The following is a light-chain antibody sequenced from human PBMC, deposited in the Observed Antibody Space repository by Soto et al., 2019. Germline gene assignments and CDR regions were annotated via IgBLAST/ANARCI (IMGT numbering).Light chain of an antibody. CDR1: QNIHSW. CDR2: KAS. Sequence: DIQMTQSPSTLSASLGDRVTITCRASQNIHSWLAWYQQKPGKAPKLLIYKASNLESGVPSRFSGSGSGTDFTLTISSLQPDDFATYHCQQYESFFPLTFGGGTKVDSK. CDR3: QQYESFFPLT. V-gene: IGKV1-5*03. J-gene: IGKJ4*01.